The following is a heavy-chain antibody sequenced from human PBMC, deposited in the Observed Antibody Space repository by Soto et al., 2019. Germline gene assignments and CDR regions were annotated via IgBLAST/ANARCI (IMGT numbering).Heavy chain of an antibody. Sequence: SETLVLTRAVHGGSFRVYYWPRIRQPPGKGLEWIGEINDSGGTDYNPSLKSRVTISLDTSKNQLSLKLSSVTAADTAVYYCARGRKGFSSSCYVDWGQGTLVTVSS. J-gene: IGHJ4*02. CDR3: ARGRKGFSSSCYVD. CDR1: GGSFRVYY. D-gene: IGHD6-13*01. V-gene: IGHV4-34*01. CDR2: INDSGGT.